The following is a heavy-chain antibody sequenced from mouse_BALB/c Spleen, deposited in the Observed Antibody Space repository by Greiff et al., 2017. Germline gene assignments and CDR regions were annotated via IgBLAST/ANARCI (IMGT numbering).Heavy chain of an antibody. CDR3: ARQERRGPAFAY. CDR2: ISNGGGST. CDR1: GFTFSSYT. Sequence: EVKLMESGGGLVQPGGSLKLSCAASGFTFSSYTMSWVRQTPEKRLEWVAYISNGGGSTYYPDTVKGRFTISRDNAKNTLYLQMSSLKSEDTAMYYCARQERRGPAFAYWCQGTLVTVSA. J-gene: IGHJ3*01. V-gene: IGHV5-12-2*01.